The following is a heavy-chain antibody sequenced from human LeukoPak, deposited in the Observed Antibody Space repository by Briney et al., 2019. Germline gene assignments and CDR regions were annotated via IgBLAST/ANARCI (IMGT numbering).Heavy chain of an antibody. D-gene: IGHD6-19*01. CDR2: LNPKTGTT. CDR1: GFTLTSYY. CDR3: VRDQRRIEVAGYYSDY. J-gene: IGHJ4*02. V-gene: IGHV1-46*01. Sequence: GASVKISCTASGFTLTSYYFFWVRLAPGQGLEWMGILNPKTGTTGYAQKFQGRVSMTRDTSTSTVYMELSSLRSEDSAIYYCVRDQRRIEVAGYYSDYWGQGTLVTVSA.